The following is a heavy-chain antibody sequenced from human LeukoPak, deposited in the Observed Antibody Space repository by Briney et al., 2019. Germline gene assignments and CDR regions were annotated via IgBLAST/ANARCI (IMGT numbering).Heavy chain of an antibody. D-gene: IGHD3-10*01. CDR1: GGSISSYY. J-gene: IGHJ4*02. CDR3: ARRTYGSGSWSFDY. Sequence: SETLSLTCTVSGGSISSYYWSWIRQPPGKGLEWIGYIYYSGSTNYNPSLKSRVTISVDTSKTQFSLKLSSVTAADTAVYYCARRTYGSGSWSFDYWGQGTLVTVSS. V-gene: IGHV4-59*08. CDR2: IYYSGST.